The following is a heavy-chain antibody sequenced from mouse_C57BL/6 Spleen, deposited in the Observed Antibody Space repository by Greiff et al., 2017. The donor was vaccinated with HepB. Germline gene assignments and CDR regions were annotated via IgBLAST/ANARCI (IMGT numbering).Heavy chain of an antibody. D-gene: IGHD2-4*01. Sequence: VKLVESGPGLVQPSQSLSITCTVSGFSLTSYGVHWVRQSPGKGLEWLGVIWRGGSTDYNAAFMSRLSITKDNSKSQVFFKMNSLQADDTAIYYCAKNGDDYDGYAMDYWGQGTSVTVSS. CDR1: GFSLTSYG. V-gene: IGHV2-5*01. J-gene: IGHJ4*01. CDR3: AKNGDDYDGYAMDY. CDR2: IWRGGST.